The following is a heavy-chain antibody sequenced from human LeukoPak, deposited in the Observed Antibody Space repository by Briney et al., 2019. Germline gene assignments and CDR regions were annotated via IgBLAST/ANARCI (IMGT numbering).Heavy chain of an antibody. J-gene: IGHJ5*02. CDR2: IIAYNGET. Sequence: GSLKISSNASRYTFTRYGISWVRHAPGQGLEWMGQIIAYNGETNYALNLQGRVTMSTDTSTRTAYMEMRSLGCEETAENYCAKGGRASGPFDPWGQGTLVTVSS. CDR3: AKGGRASGPFDP. CDR1: RYTFTRYG. V-gene: IGHV1-18*01. D-gene: IGHD6-13*01.